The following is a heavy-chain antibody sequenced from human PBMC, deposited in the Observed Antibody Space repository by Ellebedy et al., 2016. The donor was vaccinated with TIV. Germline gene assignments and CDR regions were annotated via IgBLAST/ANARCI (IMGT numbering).Heavy chain of an antibody. D-gene: IGHD3-16*01. V-gene: IGHV3-30*02. Sequence: PGGSLRLSCAASGFTTSGMHWVRQAPGKGLEWVAFVRSDGSTRYYADSVRGRFTISRDNSKNTLDLQMTSLRPEDTALYYCVKGAYPVPTVMAVWGQGTMVIVSS. J-gene: IGHJ6*02. CDR2: VRSDGSTR. CDR3: VKGAYPVPTVMAV. CDR1: GFTTSG.